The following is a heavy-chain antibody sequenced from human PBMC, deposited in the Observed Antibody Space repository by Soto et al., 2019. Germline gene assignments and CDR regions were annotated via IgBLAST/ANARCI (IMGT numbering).Heavy chain of an antibody. CDR2: INPNSGGT. CDR3: ARDERCSSTSCYFFYYYYGMDV. V-gene: IGHV1-2*02. D-gene: IGHD2-2*01. CDR1: GYTFTGYY. Sequence: AASVKVSCKASGYTFTGYYMHWVRQAPGQGLEWMGWINPNSGGTNYAQKFQGRVTMTRDTSISTAYMELSRLRSDDTAVYYCARDERCSSTSCYFFYYYYGMDVWGQGTTVTVSS. J-gene: IGHJ6*02.